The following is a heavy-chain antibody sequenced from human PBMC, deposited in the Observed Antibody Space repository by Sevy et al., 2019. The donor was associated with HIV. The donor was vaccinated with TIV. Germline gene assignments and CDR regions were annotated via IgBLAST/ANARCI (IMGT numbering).Heavy chain of an antibody. CDR2: ISGSGGET. V-gene: IGHV3-23*01. CDR1: EFTFNNYA. CDR3: AKDMIVVVGEALDI. D-gene: IGHD3-22*01. J-gene: IGHJ3*02. Sequence: GGSLRLSCAASEFTFNNYAMTWVRQAPGKGLEWVSSISGSGGETYYADSVKGRFTISRDKSENTLYLQMNNLRAEDTAVYYCAKDMIVVVGEALDIWGQGTMVTVSS.